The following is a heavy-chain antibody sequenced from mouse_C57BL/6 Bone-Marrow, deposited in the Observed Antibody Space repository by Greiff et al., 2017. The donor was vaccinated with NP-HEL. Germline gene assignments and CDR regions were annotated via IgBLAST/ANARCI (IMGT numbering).Heavy chain of an antibody. CDR2: INPSNGGT. Sequence: QVQLQQPGTELVKPGASVKLSCKASGYTFTSYWLHWVKQRPGQGLEWLGNINPSNGGTNYNEKFKSKATLTVDKSSSTGYMQLSSLTSEDSAVYYCARWGLDYYGSSPAFDVWGTGTTVTVSS. CDR3: ARWGLDYYGSSPAFDV. J-gene: IGHJ1*03. V-gene: IGHV1-53*01. D-gene: IGHD1-1*01. CDR1: GYTFTSYW.